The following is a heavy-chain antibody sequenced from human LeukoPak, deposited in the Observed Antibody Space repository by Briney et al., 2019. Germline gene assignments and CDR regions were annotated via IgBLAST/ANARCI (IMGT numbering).Heavy chain of an antibody. V-gene: IGHV3-30*04. CDR1: GFTFSSYA. Sequence: GRSLRLSCAASGFTFSSYAMHWVRQAPGKGLEWVAVISYDGSNKYYADSVKGRFTISRDNSKNTLYLQMNSLRAEDTAVYYCARDRDRIQLWSRIDYWGQGTLVTVSS. CDR3: ARDRDRIQLWSRIDY. CDR2: ISYDGSNK. D-gene: IGHD5-18*01. J-gene: IGHJ4*02.